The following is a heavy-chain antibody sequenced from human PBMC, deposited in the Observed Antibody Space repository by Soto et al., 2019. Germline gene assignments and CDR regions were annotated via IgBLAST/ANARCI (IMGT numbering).Heavy chain of an antibody. D-gene: IGHD2-2*01. J-gene: IGHJ6*02. CDR1: GYTFTSYD. V-gene: IGHV1-8*01. CDR2: MNPNSGNT. Sequence: ASVKVSCKASGYTFTSYDISWVRQATGQGLEWMGWMNPNSGNTGYAQKFQGRVTMTRNTSISTAYMELSSLRSEDTAVYYCARAGDVLVPAAIALAYYYYYGMDVWGQGTTVTVSS. CDR3: ARAGDVLVPAAIALAYYYYYGMDV.